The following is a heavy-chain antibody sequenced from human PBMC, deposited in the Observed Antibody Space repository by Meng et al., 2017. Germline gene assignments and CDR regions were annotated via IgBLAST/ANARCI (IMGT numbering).Heavy chain of an antibody. Sequence: VQLQQWGAGLLEPSEAPSLTCAGYGGSFSGYYWSWIRQPPGKGLEWIGEINHSGSTNYNPSLKSRVTMSVDTSKNQFSLKLSSVTAADTAVYYCARGRSGTWPWYFDLWGRGTLVTVSS. J-gene: IGHJ2*01. CDR3: ARGRSGTWPWYFDL. CDR2: INHSGST. CDR1: GGSFSGYY. D-gene: IGHD1-1*01. V-gene: IGHV4-34*01.